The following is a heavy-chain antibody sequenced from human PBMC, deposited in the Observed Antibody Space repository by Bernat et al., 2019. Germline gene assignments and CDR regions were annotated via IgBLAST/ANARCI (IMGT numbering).Heavy chain of an antibody. J-gene: IGHJ6*02. CDR2: IKSKTDGGPT. D-gene: IGHD2-21*01. Sequence: EVQLVESGGGLVKPGGSLRLSCAASGFTFSNAWMNWVRQAPGKGLEWVGRIKSKTDGGPTDYAAPVKGRFTISRDDSKNTLYLQMNSLKTEDTAVYYCQCGYYGMDVWGQVTTVTVSS. CDR3: QCGYYGMDV. V-gene: IGHV3-15*07. CDR1: GFTFSNAW.